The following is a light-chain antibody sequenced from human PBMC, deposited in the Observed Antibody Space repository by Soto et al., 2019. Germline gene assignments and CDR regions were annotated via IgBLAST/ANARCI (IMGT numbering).Light chain of an antibody. CDR1: QTVRNNY. V-gene: IGKV3-20*01. Sequence: EFVLTQSPGTLSLSPGERATLSCRASQTVRNNYLAWYQQKPGQAPRLLIYGASNRATGIPDRFSGSGSGTDFTLTISRLEPEDFAMYFCQQYVSSPQTFGQGTKVDI. CDR2: GAS. CDR3: QQYVSSPQT. J-gene: IGKJ1*01.